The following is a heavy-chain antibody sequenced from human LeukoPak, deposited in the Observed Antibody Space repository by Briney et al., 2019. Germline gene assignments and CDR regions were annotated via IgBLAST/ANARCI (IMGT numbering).Heavy chain of an antibody. CDR3: AKGGYSNGRYYYYYMDV. CDR1: GFTFSSYE. CDR2: ISSSGSTI. Sequence: PGGSLRLSCAASGFTFSSYEMSWIRQAPGKGLEWVSYISSSGSTIYYADSVKGRFTISRDNAKNSLYLQMNSLRAEDTAVYYCAKGGYSNGRYYYYYMDVWGEGSTVTVSS. V-gene: IGHV3-48*03. J-gene: IGHJ6*03. D-gene: IGHD5-18*01.